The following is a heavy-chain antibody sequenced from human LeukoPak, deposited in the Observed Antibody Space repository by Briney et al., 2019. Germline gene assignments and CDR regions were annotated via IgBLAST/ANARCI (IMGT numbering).Heavy chain of an antibody. CDR3: ARAPVEMATPAYWFEP. J-gene: IGHJ5*02. D-gene: IGHD5-24*01. CDR2: INHSGST. Sequence: SETLSLTCAVYGGSFSGYYWSWICQPPGKGLEWIGEINHSGSTNYNPSLKSRVTISVDTSKSQFSLKLSSVTAADTAVYYCARAPVEMATPAYWFEPWGQGTLVTVSS. V-gene: IGHV4-34*01. CDR1: GGSFSGYY.